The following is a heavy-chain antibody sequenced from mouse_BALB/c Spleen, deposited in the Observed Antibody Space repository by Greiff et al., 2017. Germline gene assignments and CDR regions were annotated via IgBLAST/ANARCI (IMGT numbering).Heavy chain of an antibody. D-gene: IGHD1-1*01. CDR1: GFTFSSYA. Sequence: EVQLVESGGGLVKPGGSLKLSCAASGFTFSSYAMSWVRQTPEKRLEWVATISSGGSYTYYPDSVKGRFTISRDNAKNTLYLQMSSLRSEDTAMYYCARQVLRAWFAYWGQGTLVTVSA. V-gene: IGHV5-9-3*01. CDR3: ARQVLRAWFAY. CDR2: ISSGGSYT. J-gene: IGHJ3*01.